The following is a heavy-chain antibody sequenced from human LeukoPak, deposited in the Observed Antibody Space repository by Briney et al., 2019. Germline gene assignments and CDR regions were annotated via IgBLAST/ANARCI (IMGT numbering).Heavy chain of an antibody. D-gene: IGHD6-19*01. CDR1: GYTFTSYG. J-gene: IGHJ4*02. Sequence: AAAKVSCKASGYTFTSYGISWVRQAPGQGLEWMGWISTYNGNTHYAQKLQGRVTMTTDTSTSTAYMELRSLRSDDTAVYYCARSSLAVAGSDFDYWGQGTLVTVSS. CDR3: ARSSLAVAGSDFDY. CDR2: ISTYNGNT. V-gene: IGHV1-18*01.